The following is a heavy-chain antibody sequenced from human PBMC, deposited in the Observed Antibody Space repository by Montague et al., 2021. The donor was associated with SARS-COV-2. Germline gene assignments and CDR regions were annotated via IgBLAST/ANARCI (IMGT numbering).Heavy chain of an antibody. CDR3: ARLGDIWTGYYNWFDP. Sequence: SETLSLTCTVSGGSISSSSYYWGWIRQPPGKGLEWIGSIYYSGSTYYNPSLKSRVTISVDTSKNQFSLKLSSVTAADTAVYYCARLGDIWTGYYNWFDPWGQGTLVTVSS. CDR1: GGSISSSSYY. V-gene: IGHV4-39*01. D-gene: IGHD3-9*01. CDR2: IYYSGST. J-gene: IGHJ5*02.